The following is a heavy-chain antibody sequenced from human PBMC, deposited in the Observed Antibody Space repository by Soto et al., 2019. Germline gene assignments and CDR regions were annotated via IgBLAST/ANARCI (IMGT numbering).Heavy chain of an antibody. D-gene: IGHD2-21*02. J-gene: IGHJ5*02. CDR2: INPSGGTT. Sequence: QVKLVQSGAEVKKPGASVKVSCKASGYILRAYDMHWVRQAPGQGLEWLGIINPSGGTTTYAQKLGGRFMMARATAWSSVYMEVSRVRSDDTAMCYWARSYWGGDCPNNWFDTWGQGTLVTVSS. V-gene: IGHV1-46*04. CDR3: ARSYWGGDCPNNWFDT. CDR1: GYILRAYD.